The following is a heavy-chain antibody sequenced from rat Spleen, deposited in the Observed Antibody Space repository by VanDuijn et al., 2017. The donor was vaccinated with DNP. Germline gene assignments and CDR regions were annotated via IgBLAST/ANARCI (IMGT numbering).Heavy chain of an antibody. J-gene: IGHJ4*01. V-gene: IGHV5-7*01. CDR2: ISYDGSDT. Sequence: EVQLVESGGGLVQPGRSLKLSCAVSGITFSDHNMAWVRQAPMKGLEWVATISYDGSDTYYRDSVKGRFTICRDNAKSTLYVQMDSLRSEDTATYYCTREVLYQLRYYVMDAWGQGASVTVSS. CDR1: GITFSDHN. D-gene: IGHD1-10*01. CDR3: TREVLYQLRYYVMDA.